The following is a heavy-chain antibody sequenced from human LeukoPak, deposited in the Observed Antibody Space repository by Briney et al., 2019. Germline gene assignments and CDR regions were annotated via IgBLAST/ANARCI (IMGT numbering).Heavy chain of an antibody. V-gene: IGHV3-23*01. Sequence: GGSLRLSCAASGFTFSSYAMSCVRQAPGKGLEWVSAISGSGGSTYYADSVKGRFTISRDNSKNTLYLQMNSLRAEDTAVYYCAKGMDGGGAGESFDYGGQGTLVTVSS. D-gene: IGHD3-16*01. J-gene: IGHJ4*02. CDR1: GFTFSSYA. CDR3: AKGMDGGGAGESFDY. CDR2: ISGSGGST.